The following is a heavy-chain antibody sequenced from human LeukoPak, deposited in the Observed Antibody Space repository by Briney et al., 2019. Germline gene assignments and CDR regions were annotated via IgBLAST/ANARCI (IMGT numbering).Heavy chain of an antibody. CDR2: IHSSGST. V-gene: IGHV4-59*01. J-gene: IGHJ4*02. Sequence: PSETLSLTCTVSGGSISGFYRSWIRQPPGTGLEWIAYIHSSGSTNYNPSLKSRVTISVDTSKNQFSLKLTSVTAADTAVYYCARVGSEAVAGTGQYYFDYWGQGTLVTVSS. D-gene: IGHD6-19*01. CDR3: ARVGSEAVAGTGQYYFDY. CDR1: GGSISGFY.